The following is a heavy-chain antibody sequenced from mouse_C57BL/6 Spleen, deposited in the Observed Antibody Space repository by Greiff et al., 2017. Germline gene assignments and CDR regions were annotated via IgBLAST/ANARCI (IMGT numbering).Heavy chain of an antibody. Sequence: EVQLQESGPGLVKPSQSLSLTCSVTGYSITSGYYWNWIRQFPGNKLEWMGYISYDGSTNYNPSIKNRISITRDTSKNQYFLKLNSVTAEDTATYCGARIYDGHAMDYWGQGTSVTVSS. CDR2: ISYDGST. D-gene: IGHD2-3*01. CDR1: GYSITSGYY. CDR3: ARIYDGHAMDY. V-gene: IGHV3-6*01. J-gene: IGHJ4*01.